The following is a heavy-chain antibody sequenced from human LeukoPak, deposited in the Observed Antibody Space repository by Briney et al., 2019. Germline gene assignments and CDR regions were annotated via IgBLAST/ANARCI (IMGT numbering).Heavy chain of an antibody. CDR3: TRHSGSTLGYFDY. V-gene: IGHV3-66*04. CDR1: GFTLSKKY. CDR2: IYSGGNT. J-gene: IGHJ4*02. D-gene: IGHD3-10*01. Sequence: PGGSLTLSCALSGFTLSKKYMRWVRQAPGRGLEWVSVIYSGGNTYYADSVKGRFTISRDKYNNTLYLQINLQRPDDAVAYSCTRHSGSTLGYFDYCGQGTLVTVSS.